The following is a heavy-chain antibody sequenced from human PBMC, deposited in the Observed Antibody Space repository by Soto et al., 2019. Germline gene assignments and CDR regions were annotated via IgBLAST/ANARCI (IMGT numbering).Heavy chain of an antibody. V-gene: IGHV3-23*01. D-gene: IGHD7-27*01. J-gene: IGHJ4*02. CDR3: AKEVSLGSTVDLGY. CDR2: ISGSGGST. CDR1: GFTFSIFA. Sequence: PGGSLRLSXAASGFTFSIFAMSWVRQSPGKGLEWVSTISGSGGSTYYADAVKGRFTISRDNSMGTLYLQMKSLRVEDTAIYYCAKEVSLGSTVDLGYWGQGALVTVS.